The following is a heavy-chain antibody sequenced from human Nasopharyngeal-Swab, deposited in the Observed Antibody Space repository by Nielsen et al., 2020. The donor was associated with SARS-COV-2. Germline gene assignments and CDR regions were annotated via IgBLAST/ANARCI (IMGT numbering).Heavy chain of an antibody. V-gene: IGHV3-64D*06. CDR3: VKDLRGKYAFDI. J-gene: IGHJ3*02. CDR1: GFTFSIYD. D-gene: IGHD3-16*01. Sequence: GGSLRLSCSASGFTFSIYDMHWVRQAPGKGLEYVSTINDYENRLYYADSVKGRFAISRDNSKNTLYLQMSSLRAEDTAVYWCVKDLRGKYAFDIWGQGTMVTVSS. CDR2: INDYENRL.